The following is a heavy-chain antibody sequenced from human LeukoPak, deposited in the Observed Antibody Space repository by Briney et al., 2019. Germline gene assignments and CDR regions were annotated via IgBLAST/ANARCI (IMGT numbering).Heavy chain of an antibody. CDR2: IITILGIA. CDR1: GGTFSSYA. CDR3: ARWAYYYGSGSYYAYGMDV. J-gene: IGHJ6*02. V-gene: IGHV1-69*04. D-gene: IGHD3-10*01. Sequence: SVKVSCKASGGTFSSYAISWVRQAPGQGLEWMGRIITILGIANYAQKFQGRVTITADKSTSTAYMELSSLRSEDTAVYYCARWAYYYGSGSYYAYGMDVWGQGTTVTVSS.